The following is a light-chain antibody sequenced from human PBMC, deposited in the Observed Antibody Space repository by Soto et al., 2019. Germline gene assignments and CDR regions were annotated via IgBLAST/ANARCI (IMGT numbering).Light chain of an antibody. CDR1: QGISSA. CDR3: QQFNSYPWT. Sequence: AIQLTHSPSSLSASVGDRVTITCRASQGISSALAWYQQKPGKVPKLLIYDASSLEGGVPSRFSGSGSGTDFTLTISSLQPEDFATYYCQQFNSYPWTCGQKTKVEIK. CDR2: DAS. V-gene: IGKV1-13*02. J-gene: IGKJ1*01.